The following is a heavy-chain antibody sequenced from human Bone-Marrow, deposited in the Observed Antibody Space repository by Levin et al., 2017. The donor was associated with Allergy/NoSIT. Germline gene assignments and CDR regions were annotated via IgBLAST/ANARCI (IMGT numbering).Heavy chain of an antibody. Sequence: ASETLSLTCTVSGGSISSGGYYWSWIRQHPGKGLEWIGYIYYSGSTYYNPSLKSRVTISVDTSKNQFSLKLSSVTAADTAMYCCARRAPYSGSYDGYFDYWGQGTLVTVSS. D-gene: IGHD1-26*01. V-gene: IGHV4-31*03. CDR1: GGSISSGGYY. J-gene: IGHJ4*02. CDR3: ARRAPYSGSYDGYFDY. CDR2: IYYSGST.